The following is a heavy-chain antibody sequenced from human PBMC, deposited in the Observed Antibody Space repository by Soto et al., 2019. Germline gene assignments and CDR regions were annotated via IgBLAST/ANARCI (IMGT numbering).Heavy chain of an antibody. CDR1: RYILTSYA. J-gene: IGHJ5*01. CDR2: ISAYTGNT. V-gene: IGHV1-18*01. CDR3: ARNPSRLLIYTSPCPNLFNP. Sequence: TGKVSCKASRYILTSYAISWVLHATGQELECMGKISAYTGNTNYARRLQGRVTMTTDTSTSTAYMELRSLISDDSAVYYSARNPSRLLIYTSPCPNLFNPWGQGTLVTVSS. D-gene: IGHD2-2*01.